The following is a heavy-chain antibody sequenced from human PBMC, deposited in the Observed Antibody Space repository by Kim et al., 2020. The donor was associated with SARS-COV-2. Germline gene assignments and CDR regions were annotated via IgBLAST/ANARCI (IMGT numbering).Heavy chain of an antibody. Sequence: SETLSLTCAVYGGSFSGYYWSWIRQPPGKGLEWIGEINHSGSTNYNPSLKSRVTISVDTSKNQFSLKLSSVTAADTAVYYCARWELHYDILTGYYRNWFDPWGQGTLVTVSS. V-gene: IGHV4-34*01. CDR3: ARWELHYDILTGYYRNWFDP. CDR2: INHSGST. J-gene: IGHJ5*02. CDR1: GGSFSGYY. D-gene: IGHD3-9*01.